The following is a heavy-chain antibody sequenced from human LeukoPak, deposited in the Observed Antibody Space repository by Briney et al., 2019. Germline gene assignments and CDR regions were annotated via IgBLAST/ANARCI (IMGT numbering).Heavy chain of an antibody. V-gene: IGHV3-73*01. CDR3: GPRPASYYDSSGHN. Sequence: PGGSLKLPCAASGFPFSGSAINWVRQASGQGLEWVGRIRSKANSYATAYAASVKGRFTISRDHSKNTAYLQMNSLKTEDTAVYYCGPRPASYYDSSGHNWGQGTLVTVSS. CDR1: GFPFSGSA. D-gene: IGHD3-22*01. CDR2: IRSKANSYAT. J-gene: IGHJ4*02.